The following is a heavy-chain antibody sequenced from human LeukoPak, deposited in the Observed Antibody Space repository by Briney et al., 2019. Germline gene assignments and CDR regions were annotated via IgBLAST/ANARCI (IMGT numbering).Heavy chain of an antibody. CDR2: ISSGSGSYI. V-gene: IGHV3-21*01. CDR3: ARKGSGWQFDY. CDR1: GFIFSSYS. J-gene: IGHJ4*02. D-gene: IGHD6-19*01. Sequence: GGSLRLSCAASGFIFSSYSMNWVRQAPGKGLEWVSSISSGSGSYIYYTDSVKGRFTISRDNAKNSLYLQMNTLGAEDTAVYFSARKGSGWQFDYWGQGSLVTVS.